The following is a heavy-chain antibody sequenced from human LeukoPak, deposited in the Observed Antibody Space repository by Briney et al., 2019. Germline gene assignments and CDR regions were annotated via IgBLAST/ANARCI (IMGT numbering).Heavy chain of an antibody. V-gene: IGHV3-23*01. CDR1: GFSFSSYD. J-gene: IGHJ4*02. CDR3: AKDVKDSGTKSH. D-gene: IGHD1-26*01. Sequence: GGSLRLSCAASGFSFSSYDMSWVRQAPGKGLGWVSGISGSGGSTYYADSVKGRFTISRDNSKNTLYLQMNSLRAEDTAVYYCAKDVKDSGTKSHWGQGTLVTVSS. CDR2: ISGSGGST.